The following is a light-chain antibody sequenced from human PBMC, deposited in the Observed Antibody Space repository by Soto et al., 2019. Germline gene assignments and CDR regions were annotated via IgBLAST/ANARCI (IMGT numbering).Light chain of an antibody. V-gene: IGLV1-40*01. CDR1: SSNIGAGYE. CDR2: GNS. Sequence: QSVLTQPPSVSGAPGQRVTISCTGSSSNIGAGYEVHWYQQLPGTAPKLLIYGNSNRPSGVPDRFSGSKSGTSASLAITWLQAEDEADYYCQSYDSSLSALYVFGTGTKVTVL. J-gene: IGLJ1*01. CDR3: QSYDSSLSALYV.